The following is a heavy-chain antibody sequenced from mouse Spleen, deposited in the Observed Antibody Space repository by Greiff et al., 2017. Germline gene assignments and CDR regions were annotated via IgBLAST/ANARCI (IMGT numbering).Heavy chain of an antibody. CDR1: GFTFSSYA. V-gene: IGHV5-6-2*01. D-gene: IGHD1-1*02. J-gene: IGHJ3*01. Sequence: EVKVVESGGGLVKPGGSLKLSCAASGFTFSSYAMSWVRQTPEKRLEWVAAINSNGGSTYYPDTVKDRFTISRDNAKNTLYLQIGSLGSEDTALYYCARQDYGGFSWFAYWGQGTLVTVSA. CDR3: ARQDYGGFSWFAY. CDR2: INSNGGST.